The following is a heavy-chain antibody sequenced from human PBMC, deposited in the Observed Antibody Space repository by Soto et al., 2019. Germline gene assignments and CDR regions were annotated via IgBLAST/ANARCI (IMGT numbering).Heavy chain of an antibody. V-gene: IGHV3-11*01. Sequence: QVQLVESGGGLVKPGGSLRLSCAASGFTFSDYYMSWIRQAPGKGLEWVSYISSSGSTIYYADSVKGRFTNSRDNAKNSLYLQMNSLRAEDTAVYYCAKGDSSGYYWSRTTIDYWGQGTLVTVSS. CDR3: AKGDSSGYYWSRTTIDY. CDR2: ISSSGSTI. D-gene: IGHD3-22*01. CDR1: GFTFSDYY. J-gene: IGHJ4*02.